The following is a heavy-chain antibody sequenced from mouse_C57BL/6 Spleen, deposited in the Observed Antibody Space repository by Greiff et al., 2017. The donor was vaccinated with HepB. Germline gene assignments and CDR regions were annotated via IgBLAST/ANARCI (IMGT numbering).Heavy chain of an antibody. CDR1: GFTFSDYY. CDR3: ARRSSLYYYAMDY. CDR2: ISNGGGST. J-gene: IGHJ4*01. D-gene: IGHD6-1*01. Sequence: EVHLVESGGGLVQPGGSLKLSCAASGFTFSDYYMYWVRQTPEKRLEWVAYISNGGGSTYYPDTVKGRFTISRDNAKNTLYLRMSRLKSEDTAMYYCARRSSLYYYAMDYWGQGTSVTVSS. V-gene: IGHV5-12*01.